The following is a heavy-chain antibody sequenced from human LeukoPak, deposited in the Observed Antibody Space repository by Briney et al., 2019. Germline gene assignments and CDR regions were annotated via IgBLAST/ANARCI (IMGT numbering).Heavy chain of an antibody. Sequence: GGSLRLSCAASGFTFDDYAMHWVRQAPGKGLEWVSGISWNSGSIGYADSVKGRFTISRDNAKNSLYLQMNSLRAEDTALYYCAKGGRDTAMVKVDYWGQGTLVTVSS. CDR1: GFTFDDYA. D-gene: IGHD5-18*01. J-gene: IGHJ4*02. V-gene: IGHV3-9*01. CDR2: ISWNSGSI. CDR3: AKGGRDTAMVKVDY.